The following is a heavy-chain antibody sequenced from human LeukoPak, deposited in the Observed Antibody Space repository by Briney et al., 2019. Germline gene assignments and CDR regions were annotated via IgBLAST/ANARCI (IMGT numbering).Heavy chain of an antibody. D-gene: IGHD5-12*01. CDR1: GFTFSSYA. J-gene: IGHJ4*02. CDR3: ARDVLRGGYFDY. Sequence: PGRSLRLSCAASGFTFSSYAMHWVRQAPGMGLEWVAVISYDGSNKYYADSVKGRFTISRDNSKNTLYLQMNSLRAEDTAVYYCARDVLRGGYFDYWGQGTLVTVSS. CDR2: ISYDGSNK. V-gene: IGHV3-30-3*01.